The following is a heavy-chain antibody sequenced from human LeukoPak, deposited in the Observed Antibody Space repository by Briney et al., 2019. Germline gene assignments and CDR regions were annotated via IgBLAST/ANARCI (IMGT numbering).Heavy chain of an antibody. CDR3: AKGIGGFRGYGMDV. V-gene: IGHV3-74*01. CDR1: GLIFSKYW. J-gene: IGHJ6*02. CDR2: INSDESST. D-gene: IGHD3-16*01. Sequence: EGSLRLSCAASGLIFSKYWMHWVRQAPGKGLVWVSRINSDESSTSYVDSVKGRFTISRDNAKNTLYLQMNSLRAEDTAVYYCAKGIGGFRGYGMDVWGQGTTVTVSS.